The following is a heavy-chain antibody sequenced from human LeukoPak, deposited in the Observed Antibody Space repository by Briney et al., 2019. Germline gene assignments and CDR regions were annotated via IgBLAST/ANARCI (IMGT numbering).Heavy chain of an antibody. CDR1: GFTFSTYW. J-gene: IGHJ4*02. D-gene: IGHD6-19*01. CDR2: IKQDGSDK. Sequence: GGSLRLSCAASGFTFSTYWMTWVRQAPGKGLEWVANIKQDGSDKHYVDSVEGRFTISRDNAKNSLYLQMNSLRAEDTAVYFCAREGFTSAWDYWGQGTLVTVSS. V-gene: IGHV3-7*03. CDR3: AREGFTSAWDY.